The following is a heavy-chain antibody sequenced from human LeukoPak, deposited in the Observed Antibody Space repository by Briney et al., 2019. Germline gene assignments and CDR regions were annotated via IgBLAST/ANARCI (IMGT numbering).Heavy chain of an antibody. V-gene: IGHV3-7*04. CDR2: IKQDGSEK. CDR1: GGTCSSYW. CDR3: SRGGQKLGF. D-gene: IGHD6-13*01. J-gene: IGHJ4*02. Sequence: GGSLMLSCGAAGGTCSSYWRSWVRQAPGKGLEWVANIKQDGSEKYYVGSVKGRYTISRDNAKNSLYLQMNSLRVEYAAAYYCSRGGQKLGFWGQGTLVIVSS.